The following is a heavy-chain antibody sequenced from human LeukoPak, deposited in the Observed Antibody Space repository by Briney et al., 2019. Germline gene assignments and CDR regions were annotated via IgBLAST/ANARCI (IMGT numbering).Heavy chain of an antibody. CDR1: GFTFNNYA. Sequence: PGGSLRLSCTASGFTFNNYAMYWVRQAPRKGLEWVAGIFGSGGSAHYADSVKGRFTISRDNSKNTVYLQMDSLRGEDTAVYYCTKTTTGYSSGQYPSWPADHWGQGALVTVSS. V-gene: IGHV3-23*01. D-gene: IGHD3-22*01. J-gene: IGHJ4*02. CDR3: TKTTTGYSSGQYPSWPADH. CDR2: IFGSGGSA.